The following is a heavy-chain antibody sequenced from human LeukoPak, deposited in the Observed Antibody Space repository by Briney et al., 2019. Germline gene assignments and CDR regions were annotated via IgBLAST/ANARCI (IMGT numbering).Heavy chain of an antibody. CDR3: ARPYCSGGSCYGFGY. J-gene: IGHJ4*02. Sequence: PGGSLRLSCAASGFTFSNYWISWVRQAPGKGLEWVAVIWYDGSNKYYADSVKGRFTISRDNSKNTLYLQMNSLRAEDTAVYYCARPYCSGGSCYGFGYWGQGTLVTVSS. D-gene: IGHD2-15*01. CDR2: IWYDGSNK. V-gene: IGHV3-33*08. CDR1: GFTFSNYW.